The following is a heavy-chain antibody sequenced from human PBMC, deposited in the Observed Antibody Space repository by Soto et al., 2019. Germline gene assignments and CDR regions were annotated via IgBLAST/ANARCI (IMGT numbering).Heavy chain of an antibody. D-gene: IGHD3-3*01. V-gene: IGHV3-48*03. J-gene: IGHJ6*02. CDR2: ISSSGSTI. CDR3: ARGGDFYDFWSGNYGMDV. Sequence: PGGSLRLSCAASGFTVSSFEMNWVRQAPGKGLEWVSYISSSGSTIYYADSVKGRFTISRDNAKNSLYLQMSSLRAEDTAVYYCARGGDFYDFWSGNYGMDVWGQVTTVTVSS. CDR1: GFTVSSFE.